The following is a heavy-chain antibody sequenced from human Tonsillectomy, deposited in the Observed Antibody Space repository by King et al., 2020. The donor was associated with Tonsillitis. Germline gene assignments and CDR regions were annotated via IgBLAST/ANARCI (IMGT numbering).Heavy chain of an antibody. CDR3: ARGEQRAFFDY. Sequence: VQLVDSGGGLIQPGGSLRLSCAASGFSVSNFYMSWVRQAPGKGLEWVSILYSGGYTYYADSVKGRFTISRDGSKNTLYLQMNSLRAEDTAVYYCARGEQRAFFDYWGQGTLVTVSS. J-gene: IGHJ4*02. D-gene: IGHD3-16*01. CDR2: LYSGGYT. CDR1: GFSVSNFY. V-gene: IGHV3-53*01.